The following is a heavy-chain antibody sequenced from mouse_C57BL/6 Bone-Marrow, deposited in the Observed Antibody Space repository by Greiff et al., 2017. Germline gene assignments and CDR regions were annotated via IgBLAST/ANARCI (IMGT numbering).Heavy chain of an antibody. CDR3: ERGYDYDYAMDY. CDR1: GYSFTDYN. V-gene: IGHV1-39*01. D-gene: IGHD2-4*01. J-gene: IGHJ4*01. Sequence: VHVKQSGPELVKPGASVKISCKASGYSFTDYNMNWVKQSPGKSLEWIGVINPNYGTTSYNQKFKGKATLTVDQSSSTAYMQLNSLTSEDSAVYYCERGYDYDYAMDYWGQGTSVTVSS. CDR2: INPNYGTT.